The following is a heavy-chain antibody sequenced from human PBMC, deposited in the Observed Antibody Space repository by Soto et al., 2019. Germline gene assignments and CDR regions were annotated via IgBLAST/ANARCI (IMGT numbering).Heavy chain of an antibody. CDR2: IYYSGST. J-gene: IGHJ4*02. CDR3: AKQTYYDILTGSLPFDY. CDR1: GGSISSYY. V-gene: IGHV4-59*08. D-gene: IGHD3-9*01. Sequence: SETLSLTCTVFGGSISSYYWSWIRQPPGKGLEWIGYIYYSGSTNYNPSLKGRVTISVDTSKNQFSLKLSSVTAADTAVYYCAKQTYYDILTGSLPFDYWGQGTLVTVSS.